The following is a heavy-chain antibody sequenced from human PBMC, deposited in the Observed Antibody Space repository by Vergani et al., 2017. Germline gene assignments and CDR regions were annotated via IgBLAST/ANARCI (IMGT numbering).Heavy chain of an antibody. Sequence: QVQLVESGGGVVQPGRSLRLSCAASGFTFSSYGMHWVRQAPGKGLEWVAVISYDGSNKYYADSVKGRFTISRDNSKNTLYLQMNSLRAEYTAVYYCLSEGYDTQYSSSSADYYYYMDVWGKGTTVTVSS. CDR3: LSEGYDTQYSSSSADYYYYMDV. D-gene: IGHD6-6*01. V-gene: IGHV3-30*03. CDR2: ISYDGSNK. CDR1: GFTFSSYG. J-gene: IGHJ6*03.